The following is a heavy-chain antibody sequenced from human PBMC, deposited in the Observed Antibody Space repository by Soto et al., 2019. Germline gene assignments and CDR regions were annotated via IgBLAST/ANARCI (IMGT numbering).Heavy chain of an antibody. CDR1: GFTFSSYG. J-gene: IGHJ4*02. Sequence: QVQLVESGGGVVQPGRSLRLSCAASGFTFSSYGMHWVRQAPGKGLEWVAVIWQDGSNKYYADSVKGRFTISRDNSKHTLYLQMNSLRAEDTAVYYCASEPTAMECFYFDYWGQGTLVNLSA. CDR2: IWQDGSNK. V-gene: IGHV3-33*08. CDR3: ASEPTAMECFYFDY. D-gene: IGHD5-18*01.